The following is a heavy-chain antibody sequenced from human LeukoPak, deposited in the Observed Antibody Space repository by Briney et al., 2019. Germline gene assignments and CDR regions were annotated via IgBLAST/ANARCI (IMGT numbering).Heavy chain of an antibody. CDR1: GGSFSGYY. V-gene: IGHV4-59*01. D-gene: IGHD4-23*01. CDR2: IYYSGST. CDR3: ARDTGTVVDY. Sequence: SETLSLTCAVSGGSFSGYYWSWIRQPPGKGLEWIGYIYYSGSTNYNPSLKSRVTTSVDTSKNQFSLKLSSVTAADTAVYYCARDTGTVVDYWGQGTLVTVSS. J-gene: IGHJ4*02.